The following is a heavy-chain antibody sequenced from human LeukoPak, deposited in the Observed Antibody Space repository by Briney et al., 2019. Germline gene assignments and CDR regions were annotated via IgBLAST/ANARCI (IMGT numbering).Heavy chain of an antibody. CDR3: ARGLRNPGTMVRGVMKKYNWFDP. CDR1: GGSISSGGYS. Sequence: SETLSLTCAVSGGSISSGGYSWSWIRQPPGKGLEWIGYIYYSGSTYYNPSLKSRVTISVDTSKNQFSLKLSSVTAADTAVYYCARGLRNPGTMVRGVMKKYNWFDPWGQGTLVTVSS. D-gene: IGHD3-10*01. CDR2: IYYSGST. J-gene: IGHJ5*02. V-gene: IGHV4-30-4*07.